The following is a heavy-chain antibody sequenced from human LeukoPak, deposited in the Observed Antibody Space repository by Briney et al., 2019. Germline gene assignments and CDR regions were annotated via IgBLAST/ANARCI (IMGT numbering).Heavy chain of an antibody. CDR1: GGSISSYY. J-gene: IGHJ4*02. D-gene: IGHD3-16*01. CDR2: IYYSGST. Sequence: PSETLSLTCTVSGGSISSYYWSWIRQPPGKGLECIGYIYYSGSTNYNPSLKSRLTISIDTSKSQFSLNLSSVTAADTAVYYCVRDTPAPKGGAATFDHWGQGTLVTVSS. V-gene: IGHV4-59*01. CDR3: VRDTPAPKGGAATFDH.